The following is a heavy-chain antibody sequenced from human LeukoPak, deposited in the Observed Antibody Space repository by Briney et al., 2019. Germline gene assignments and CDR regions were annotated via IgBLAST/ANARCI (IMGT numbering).Heavy chain of an antibody. CDR3: AKLAGIRGWFVYYFDY. CDR2: MSGRGDTS. D-gene: IGHD6-19*01. V-gene: IGHV3-23*01. J-gene: IGHJ4*02. Sequence: GGSLRLSCAASGFTFGTHAMTWVRQAPGKGLEWISGMSGRGDTSYYADSVKGRFTISRDNSKNTLFLQMNSLRAEDTAVYYCAKLAGIRGWFVYYFDYWGQGTLVAVS. CDR1: GFTFGTHA.